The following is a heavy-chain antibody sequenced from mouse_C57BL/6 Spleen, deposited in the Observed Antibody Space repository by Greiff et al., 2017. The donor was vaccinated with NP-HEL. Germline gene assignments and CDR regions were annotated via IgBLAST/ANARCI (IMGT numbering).Heavy chain of an antibody. CDR1: GYAFSSSW. J-gene: IGHJ2*01. Sequence: QVQLKQSGPELVKPGASVKISCKASGYAFSSSWMNWVKQRPGKGLEWIGRIYPGDGDTNYNGKFKGKATLTADKSSSTAYMQLSSLTSEDSAVYFCARSGGNFSYYFDYWGQGTTLTVSS. CDR3: ARSGGNFSYYFDY. CDR2: IYPGDGDT. V-gene: IGHV1-82*01. D-gene: IGHD2-1*01.